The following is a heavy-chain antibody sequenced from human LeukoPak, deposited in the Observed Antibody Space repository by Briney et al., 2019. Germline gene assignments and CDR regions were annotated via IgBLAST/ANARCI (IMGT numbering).Heavy chain of an antibody. J-gene: IGHJ4*02. V-gene: IGHV3-23*01. CDR3: AKDSLGYSSSWYSY. CDR2: ISGSGGST. CDR1: GFTFSSYA. Sequence: GGSLRPSCAASGFTFSSYAMSWVRQAPGKGLEWVSGISGSGGSTYYADSVKGRFTISRDNSKNTLYLQMNSLRAEDTAVYYCAKDSLGYSSSWYSYWGQGTLVTVSS. D-gene: IGHD6-13*01.